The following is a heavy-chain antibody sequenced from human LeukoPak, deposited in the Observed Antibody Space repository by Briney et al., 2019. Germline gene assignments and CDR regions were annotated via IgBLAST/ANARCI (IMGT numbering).Heavy chain of an antibody. Sequence: SETLSRTCTVSGGSSSSTRDYWGGIRQPPGKGPQWIGTIYYNGDTQYNASLKSRLSISVDTSKSHFSLKLISVTAGDTAVYYCARAYAYASGAYGIDVWGQGTTVTVSS. CDR3: ARAYAYASGAYGIDV. J-gene: IGHJ6*01. CDR1: GGSSSSTRDY. CDR2: IYYNGDT. V-gene: IGHV4-39*02. D-gene: IGHD3-16*01.